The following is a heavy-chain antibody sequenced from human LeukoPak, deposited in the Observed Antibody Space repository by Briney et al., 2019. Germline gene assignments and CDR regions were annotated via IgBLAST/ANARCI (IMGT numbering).Heavy chain of an antibody. J-gene: IGHJ4*02. CDR3: ARVYSNHFDY. V-gene: IGHV3-53*01. Sequence: SGGSLRLSCAASGFTFSSCGMHWVRQAPGKGLEWVSVIYSGGSTYYADSVKGRFTISRDNSKNTLYLQMNSLRAEDTAVYYCARVYSNHFDYWGQGTLVTVSS. CDR2: IYSGGST. CDR1: GFTFSSCG. D-gene: IGHD6-13*01.